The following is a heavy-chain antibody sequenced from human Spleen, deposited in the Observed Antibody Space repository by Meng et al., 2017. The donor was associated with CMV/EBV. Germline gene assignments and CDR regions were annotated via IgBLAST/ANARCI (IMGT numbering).Heavy chain of an antibody. D-gene: IGHD2-2*02. CDR1: RYA. CDR2: MSYDGSNE. J-gene: IGHJ1*01. V-gene: IGHV3-30*04. CDR3: ARASHRHCSRTSCYIAEYFQY. Sequence: RYARDWVRQAPGKGLEWVELMSYDGSNEYYADSVKGRFTISRDNSKNTLYLQMNSLRAEDTAVYYCARASHRHCSRTSCYIAEYFQYWGQGTLVTVSS.